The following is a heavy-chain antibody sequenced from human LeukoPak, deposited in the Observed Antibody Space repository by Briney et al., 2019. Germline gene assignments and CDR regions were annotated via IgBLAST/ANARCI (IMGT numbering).Heavy chain of an antibody. CDR3: ARVRGVTDWFEP. J-gene: IGHJ5*02. CDR2: IYYSGST. Sequence: PSETLSLTCTVSGGSISSGDYYWSWIRQPPGKGLEWIGYIYYSGSTYYNPSLKSRVTISVDTSKNQFSLKLSSVTAADTAVYYCARVRGVTDWFEPWGQGTLVTVSS. CDR1: GGSISSGDYY. D-gene: IGHD2-21*02. V-gene: IGHV4-30-4*08.